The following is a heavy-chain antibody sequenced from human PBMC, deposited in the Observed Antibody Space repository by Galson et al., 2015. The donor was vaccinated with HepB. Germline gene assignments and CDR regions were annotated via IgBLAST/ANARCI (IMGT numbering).Heavy chain of an antibody. V-gene: IGHV3-30*18. Sequence: SLRLSCAASGFTFSSYGMHWVRQAPGKGLEWVAVISYDGSNKYYADSVKGRFTISRDNSKNTLYLQMNSLRAEDTAVYYCAKVLIGYRSSTSCPTAFDYWGQGTLVTVSS. CDR1: GFTFSSYG. CDR3: AKVLIGYRSSTSCPTAFDY. D-gene: IGHD2-2*01. J-gene: IGHJ4*02. CDR2: ISYDGSNK.